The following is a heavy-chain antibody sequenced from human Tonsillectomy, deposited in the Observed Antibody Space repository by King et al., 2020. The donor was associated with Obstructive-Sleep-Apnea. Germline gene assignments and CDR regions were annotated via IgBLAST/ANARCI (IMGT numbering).Heavy chain of an antibody. CDR1: GFTFSSYG. V-gene: IGHV3-30*03. CDR2: ISYDGSNK. J-gene: IGHJ4*02. D-gene: IGHD6-6*01. CDR3: ARDAFEYSSPETLDY. Sequence: QLVQSGGGVVQPGRSLRLSCAASGFTFSSYGMHWVRQAPGKGLEWVAVISYDGSNKYYADSVKGRFTISRDNSKNTLYLQMNSLRAEDTAVYYCARDAFEYSSPETLDYWGQGTLVTVSS.